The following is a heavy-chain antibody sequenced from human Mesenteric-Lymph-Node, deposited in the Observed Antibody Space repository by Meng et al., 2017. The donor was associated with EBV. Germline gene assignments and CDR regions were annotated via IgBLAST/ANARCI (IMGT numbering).Heavy chain of an antibody. CDR2: IYYSGST. D-gene: IGHD4-17*01. V-gene: IGHV4-31*03. CDR3: ARTNYGDYNWFDP. J-gene: IGHJ5*02. CDR1: GGSISSGGFY. Sequence: QAQFQESGPGLVKPSPTLSLTGTVPGGSISSGGFYWSWIRQHPGKGLEWIGYIYYSGSTYYNPSLRSRVAISIDTSKNQFSLKLTSVTAADTAVYFCARTNYGDYNWFDPWGQGTLVTVSS.